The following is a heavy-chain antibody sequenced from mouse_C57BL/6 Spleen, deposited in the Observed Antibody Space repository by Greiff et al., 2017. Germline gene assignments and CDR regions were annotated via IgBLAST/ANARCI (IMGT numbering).Heavy chain of an antibody. V-gene: IGHV1-55*01. CDR3: AREDWDVGGDY. D-gene: IGHD4-1*01. Sequence: QVQLKQPGAELVKPGASVKMSCKASGYTFTSYWITWVKQRPGQALEWIGDIYPGSGSTNYNEKFKSKATLTVDTSSSTAYLQLSSLTSEDSAVYYCAREDWDVGGDYWGQGTSVTVSS. CDR2: IYPGSGST. J-gene: IGHJ4*01. CDR1: GYTFTSYW.